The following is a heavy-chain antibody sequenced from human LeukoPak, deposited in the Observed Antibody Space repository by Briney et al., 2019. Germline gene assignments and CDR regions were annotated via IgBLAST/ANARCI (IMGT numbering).Heavy chain of an antibody. CDR2: MNPNSGDT. J-gene: IGHJ5*02. Sequence: ASVKVSCKASGYTFTSYDINWVRQAPGQGLEWMGWMNPNSGDTGYPQKFQGRVTLTRDTSITTAYMELSSLRSEDTAVYYCARSGFGSGISFDLWGQGTLVTVSS. CDR1: GYTFTSYD. CDR3: ARSGFGSGISFDL. D-gene: IGHD3-10*01. V-gene: IGHV1-8*01.